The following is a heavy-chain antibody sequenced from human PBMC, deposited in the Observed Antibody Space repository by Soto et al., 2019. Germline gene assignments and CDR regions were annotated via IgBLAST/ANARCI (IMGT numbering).Heavy chain of an antibody. J-gene: IGHJ6*02. V-gene: IGHV3-23*01. CDR1: GFTFSSYA. CDR3: AKDLGGGLRYYYGMDV. Sequence: GGSLRLSCAASGFTFSSYAMSWVRQAPGKGLEWVSAISGSGGSTYYADSVKGRFTISRDNSKNTRYLQMHSLRAEDTAVYYCAKDLGGGLRYYYGMDVWGQGTTVTVSS. CDR2: ISGSGGST. D-gene: IGHD2-15*01.